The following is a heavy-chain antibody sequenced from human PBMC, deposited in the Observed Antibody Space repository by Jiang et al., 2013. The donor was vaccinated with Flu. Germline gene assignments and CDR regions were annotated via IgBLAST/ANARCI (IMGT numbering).Heavy chain of an antibody. CDR2: TYYRSRWFT. CDR1: GDSVSGHNVG. D-gene: IGHD6-19*01. CDR3: ARAMTVSGTYDY. Sequence: TLSLTCAISGDSVSGHNVGWHWLRQSPSRGLEWLGRTYYRSRWFTDYPVSVQSRITINPDTSKNQFSLQLNSVTPEDTAVYYCARAMTVSGTYDYWGQGTLVSVSS. J-gene: IGHJ4*02. V-gene: IGHV6-1*01.